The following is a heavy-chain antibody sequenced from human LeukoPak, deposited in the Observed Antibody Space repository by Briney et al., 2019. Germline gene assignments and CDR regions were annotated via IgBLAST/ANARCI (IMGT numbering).Heavy chain of an antibody. Sequence: GGSLRLSCAASGFTFSSYAMHWVRQAPGKGLEWVGRIKSKTDGGTTDYAAPVKGRFTISRDDSKNTLYLQMNSLKTEDTAVDYCMSSPKRWGQGTLVTVSS. CDR3: MSSPKR. CDR1: GFTFSSYA. V-gene: IGHV3-15*01. D-gene: IGHD3-10*01. CDR2: IKSKTDGGTT. J-gene: IGHJ4*02.